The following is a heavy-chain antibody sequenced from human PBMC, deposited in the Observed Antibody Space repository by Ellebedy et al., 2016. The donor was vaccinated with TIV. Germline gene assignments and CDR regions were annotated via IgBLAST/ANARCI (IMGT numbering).Heavy chain of an antibody. D-gene: IGHD4-23*01. J-gene: IGHJ4*02. V-gene: IGHV3-30*18. CDR3: AKFGGNSIRNLFDY. CDR2: ISYDGSNK. Sequence: GGSLRLXCAASGFTFSSYGMHWVRQAPGKGLEWVALISYDGSNKYYADSVKGRFTISRDNSKNTLYLQMNSLRAEDTAVYYCAKFGGNSIRNLFDYWGQGTLVTVSS. CDR1: GFTFSSYG.